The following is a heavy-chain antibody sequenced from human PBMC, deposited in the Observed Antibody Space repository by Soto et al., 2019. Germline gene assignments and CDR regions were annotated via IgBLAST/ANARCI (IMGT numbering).Heavy chain of an antibody. CDR2: IWYDGSNK. CDR1: GFTFSSYG. Sequence: QVQLVESGGGVVQPGRSLRLSCAASGFTFSSYGMHWVRQAPGKGLEWVAVIWYDGSNKYYADSVKGRFTISRDNSKNTLYLQMNSVRAEETAVYYCARDGGCRDGYTVGGNWFDPWGQGTLVTVSS. D-gene: IGHD5-12*01. CDR3: ARDGGCRDGYTVGGNWFDP. V-gene: IGHV3-33*01. J-gene: IGHJ5*02.